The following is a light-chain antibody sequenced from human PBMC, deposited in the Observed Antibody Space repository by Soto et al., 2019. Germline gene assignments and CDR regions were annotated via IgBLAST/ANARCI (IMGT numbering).Light chain of an antibody. V-gene: IGKV2-30*01. J-gene: IGKJ2*01. Sequence: DVAVTQSPLSLPVILGQAASISCRSSQSLVSSDGNTYLSWLHQRPGQCPRRLISKVSSRDSGGPARFSGSGACATFTLNISRVQAEDVGVYYCMQTTHWPYTFGQGTKLEI. CDR3: MQTTHWPYT. CDR1: QSLVSSDGNTY. CDR2: KVS.